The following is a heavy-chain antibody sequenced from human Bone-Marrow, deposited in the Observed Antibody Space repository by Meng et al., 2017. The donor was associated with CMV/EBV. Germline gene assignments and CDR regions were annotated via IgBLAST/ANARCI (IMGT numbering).Heavy chain of an antibody. J-gene: IGHJ6*02. V-gene: IGHV1-46*01. CDR1: GDTFSNNA. D-gene: IGHD2-2*01. CDR2: INPSGGST. CDR3: AGRALGYCSSTSCYGYYYYGMDV. Sequence: ASVKVSCKASGDTFSNNAISWVRQAPGQGLEWMGIINPSGGSTSYAQKFQGRVTMTRDTSTSTVYMELSSLRSEDTAVYYCAGRALGYCSSTSCYGYYYYGMDVWGQGTTVTVSS.